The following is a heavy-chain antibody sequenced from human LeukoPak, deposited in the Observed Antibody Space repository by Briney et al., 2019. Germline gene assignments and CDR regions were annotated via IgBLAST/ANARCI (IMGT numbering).Heavy chain of an antibody. V-gene: IGHV3-9*01. D-gene: IGHD5-24*01. CDR2: INWKTGNG. CDR3: TRRAARWQFDL. Sequence: GRSLRLSCAVSRFNFDDYAMHWVRQAPGRGLEWVSGINWKTGNGIYADSVKGRLTISRDNAKNSLYLQMRSLRAEDTALYYCTRRAARWQFDLWGRGTLLTVSS. J-gene: IGHJ2*01. CDR1: RFNFDDYA.